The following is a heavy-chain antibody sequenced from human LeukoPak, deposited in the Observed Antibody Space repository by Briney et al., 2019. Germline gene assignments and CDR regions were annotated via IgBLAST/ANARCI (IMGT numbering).Heavy chain of an antibody. Sequence: GASVTVSCKASGYTFTGYYMHWVRQAPGQGLEWMGWINPNSGGTNYAQKFQARVTMTRDTSISTAYMELSRLRSDDTAVYYCASGYCSSTSCYGEEFDYWGQGTLVTVSS. V-gene: IGHV1-2*02. CDR2: INPNSGGT. D-gene: IGHD2-2*03. J-gene: IGHJ4*02. CDR3: ASGYCSSTSCYGEEFDY. CDR1: GYTFTGYY.